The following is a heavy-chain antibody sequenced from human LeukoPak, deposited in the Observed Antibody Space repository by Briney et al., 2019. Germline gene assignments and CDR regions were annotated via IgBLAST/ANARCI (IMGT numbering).Heavy chain of an antibody. CDR3: VRDQFRGSTQSWAFDV. CDR2: INPNNGGT. J-gene: IGHJ3*01. D-gene: IGHD5-12*01. V-gene: IGHV1-2*02. Sequence: ASVKVSCKASGYAFSEQYIHWVRQVSGQGLEWMGWINPNNGGTHYAQKFLDVVTMTRDTSISTVYMELTRLTSDDTAVYYCVRDQFRGSTQSWAFDVWGQGTMVTASS. CDR1: GYAFSEQY.